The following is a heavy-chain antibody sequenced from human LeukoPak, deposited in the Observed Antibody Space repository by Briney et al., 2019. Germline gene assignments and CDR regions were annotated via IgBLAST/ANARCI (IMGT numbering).Heavy chain of an antibody. CDR2: IYHSGST. CDR3: ARHTLLLWFEELLIDAFDI. CDR1: GGSFSGYY. D-gene: IGHD3-10*01. Sequence: SETLSLTCAVYGGSFSGYYWSWIRQPPGKGLEWIGSIYHSGSTYYNPSLKSRVTISVDTSKNQFSLKLSSVTAADTAVYYCARHTLLLWFEELLIDAFDIWGQGTMVTVSS. V-gene: IGHV4-34*01. J-gene: IGHJ3*02.